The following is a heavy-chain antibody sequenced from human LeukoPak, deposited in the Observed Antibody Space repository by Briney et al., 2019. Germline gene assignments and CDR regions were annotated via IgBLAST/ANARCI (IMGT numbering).Heavy chain of an antibody. V-gene: IGHV1-69*01. J-gene: IGHJ6*02. CDR1: GGTFSSYG. CDR2: IIPSFGTA. CDR3: AREMGGYGDYYGMDV. Sequence: ASVKVSCKASGGTFSSYGISWVRQAPGQGLEWMGGIIPSFGTANYAQKFQGRVTITADESTSTAYMELSSLRSEDTAVYYCAREMGGYGDYYGMDVWGQGTTVTVSS. D-gene: IGHD4-17*01.